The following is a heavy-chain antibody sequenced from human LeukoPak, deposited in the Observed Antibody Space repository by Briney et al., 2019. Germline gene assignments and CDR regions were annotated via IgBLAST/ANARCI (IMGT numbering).Heavy chain of an antibody. D-gene: IGHD1-26*01. CDR3: ARENSGSYREFDY. J-gene: IGHJ4*02. V-gene: IGHV4-4*07. Sequence: SETLSLTSTVSGGSISSYYWTWIRQPAGKGLEWIGRIYPSGSINYNPSLKSRVTMSVDTSKNQFSLKLSSVTAADTAVYYCARENSGSYREFDYWGQGTLVTVSS. CDR2: IYPSGSI. CDR1: GGSISSYY.